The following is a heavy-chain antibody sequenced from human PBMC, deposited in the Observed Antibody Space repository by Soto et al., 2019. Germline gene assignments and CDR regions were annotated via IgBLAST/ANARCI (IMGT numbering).Heavy chain of an antibody. Sequence: GGSLRLSCAASGFTFSSYEMNWVRQAPGKGLEWVSYISSSGSTIYYADSVKGRFTISRDNAKNSLYLQMNSLRAEDTAVYYCARDNSLIWRITMVRGVPREFDYWGQGTLVTVSS. V-gene: IGHV3-48*03. CDR3: ARDNSLIWRITMVRGVPREFDY. CDR1: GFTFSSYE. D-gene: IGHD3-10*01. J-gene: IGHJ4*02. CDR2: ISSSGSTI.